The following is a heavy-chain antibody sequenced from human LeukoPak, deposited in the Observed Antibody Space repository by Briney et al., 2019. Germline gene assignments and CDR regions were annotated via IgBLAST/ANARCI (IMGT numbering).Heavy chain of an antibody. CDR1: GYTFTSYG. D-gene: IGHD3/OR15-3a*01. CDR3: ARDIWDFVKWMGNDAFDI. Sequence: ASVKVSCKASGYTFTSYGISWVRQAPGQGLEWMGWISAYNGNTNYAQKLQGRVTMTTDTSTSTAYMELRSLRSDDTAVYSCARDIWDFVKWMGNDAFDIWGQGTMVTVSS. J-gene: IGHJ3*02. CDR2: ISAYNGNT. V-gene: IGHV1-18*01.